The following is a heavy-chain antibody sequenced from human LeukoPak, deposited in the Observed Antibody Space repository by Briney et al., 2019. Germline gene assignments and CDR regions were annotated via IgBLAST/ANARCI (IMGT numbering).Heavy chain of an antibody. J-gene: IGHJ2*01. CDR3: ARDRWPYWYFDL. CDR2: IYYSGST. D-gene: IGHD6-13*01. CDR1: GGSISSGSYY. Sequence: PSETLSLTCTVSGGSISSGSYYWNWIRQPPGKGLEWIGYIYYSGSTNYNPSLKSRVTISVDTSKNQFSLKLSSVTAADTAVYYCARDRWPYWYFDLWGRGTLVTVSS. V-gene: IGHV4-61*01.